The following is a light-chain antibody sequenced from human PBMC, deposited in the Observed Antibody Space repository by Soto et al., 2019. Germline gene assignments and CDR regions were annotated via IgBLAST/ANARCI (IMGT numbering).Light chain of an antibody. J-gene: IGLJ1*01. CDR2: DVS. Sequence: QSALTQPASVSGSPGQSITISCTGTSSDVGGYNYVSWYQQHPGKAPKLMIYDVSNRTSGVSNRFSGSKSGNTASLTISVLQAHDYADYYCSSYTSSSPYVVGTGTKLTVL. CDR3: SSYTSSSPYV. CDR1: SSDVGGYNY. V-gene: IGLV2-14*01.